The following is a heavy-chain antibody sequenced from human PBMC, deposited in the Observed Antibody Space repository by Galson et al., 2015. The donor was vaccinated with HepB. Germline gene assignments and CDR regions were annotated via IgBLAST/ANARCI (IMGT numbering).Heavy chain of an antibody. J-gene: IGHJ4*02. CDR3: ASSTPLPPFIDSSGYYDY. D-gene: IGHD3-22*01. Sequence: SVKVSCKASGYTFTSYGISWVRQAPGQGLEWMGWISAYNGNTNYAQKLQGRVTMTTDTSTSTAYMELRSLRSDDTAVYYCASSTPLPPFIDSSGYYDYWGQGTLVTVSS. V-gene: IGHV1-18*01. CDR1: GYTFTSYG. CDR2: ISAYNGNT.